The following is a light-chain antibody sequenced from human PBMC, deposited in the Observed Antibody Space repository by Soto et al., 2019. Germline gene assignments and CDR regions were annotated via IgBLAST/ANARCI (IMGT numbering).Light chain of an antibody. V-gene: IGKV3-20*01. Sequence: EIVLTQSPGTLSLSPGERATLSCRASQSVSSSYLAWYQQKPGQAPSLLIYGASSRATGIPDRFSGSGSGTDFTLTISRLEPEDFAVYYCQQFGDSFYTFGQGTKLEI. CDR3: QQFGDSFYT. CDR2: GAS. CDR1: QSVSSSY. J-gene: IGKJ2*01.